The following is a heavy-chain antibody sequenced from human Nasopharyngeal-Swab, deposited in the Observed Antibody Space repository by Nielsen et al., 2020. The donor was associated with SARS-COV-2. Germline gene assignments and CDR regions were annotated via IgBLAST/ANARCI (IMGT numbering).Heavy chain of an antibody. CDR3: ARFSAGTSAFDI. D-gene: IGHD6-19*01. Sequence: ASVKVSCKASGYSFTSYGISWVRQAPGQGLEWMGWVSVYNGNTDYAQKLQGRVTMTTDTSTSTAYMELRSLRSDDTAVYYCARFSAGTSAFDIWGQGTMVTVSS. J-gene: IGHJ3*02. CDR1: GYSFTSYG. CDR2: VSVYNGNT. V-gene: IGHV1-18*01.